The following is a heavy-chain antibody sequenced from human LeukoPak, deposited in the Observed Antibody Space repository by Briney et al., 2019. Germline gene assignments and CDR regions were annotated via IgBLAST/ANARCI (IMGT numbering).Heavy chain of an antibody. CDR2: IYYSGST. J-gene: IGHJ6*02. CDR3: ARAWYYYGMDV. V-gene: IGHV4-59*01. CDR1: GGSISSYY. Sequence: SETLSVTCTVSGGSISSYYWSWIRQPPGKGLEWIGYIYYSGSTNYNPSLKSRVTISVDTSKNQFSLKLSSVTAADTAVYYCARAWYYYGMDVWGQGTTVTVSS.